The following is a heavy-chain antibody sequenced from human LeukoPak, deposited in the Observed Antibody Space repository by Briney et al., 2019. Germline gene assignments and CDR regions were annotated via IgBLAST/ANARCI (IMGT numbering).Heavy chain of an antibody. Sequence: GGSLRLPCAASGFTFSSYAMSWVRQAPGKGLEWVSAISGSGGSTYYADSVKGRFPISRDNSKNTLYLQMNSLRAEDTAVYYCAKDSCSSTSCYFHYWGQGTLVTVSS. CDR1: GFTFSSYA. CDR2: ISGSGGST. CDR3: AKDSCSSTSCYFHY. D-gene: IGHD2-2*01. V-gene: IGHV3-23*01. J-gene: IGHJ4*02.